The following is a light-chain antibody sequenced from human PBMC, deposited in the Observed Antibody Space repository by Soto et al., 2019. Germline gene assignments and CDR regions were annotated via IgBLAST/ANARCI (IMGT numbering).Light chain of an antibody. V-gene: IGKV3-20*01. J-gene: IGKJ1*01. CDR3: QQYGSSTWT. Sequence: IVFTQSPGTLSLSPGERATLSCRASQSVSSSYLAWYQQKPGQAPRLIIYGASSRETGIQERFIGSGAGTECTRTISRLEPEDFAVDYCQQYGSSTWTFGQGTKVDIK. CDR2: GAS. CDR1: QSVSSSY.